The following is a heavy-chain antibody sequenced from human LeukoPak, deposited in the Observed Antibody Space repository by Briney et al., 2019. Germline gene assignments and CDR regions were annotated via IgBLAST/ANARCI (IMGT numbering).Heavy chain of an antibody. J-gene: IGHJ4*02. CDR2: IYHSGNT. V-gene: IGHV4-38-2*01. CDR1: GYSISSGYY. D-gene: IGHD6-13*01. CDR3: ARSKAAAGFDY. Sequence: SETLSLTCAVSGYSISSGYYWGWIRQPPGKGLEWIGSIYHSGNTYYNPSLKSRVTISVDTSKNQFSLKLSSVTAADTAVYYCARSKAAAGFDYWGQGTLVTVSS.